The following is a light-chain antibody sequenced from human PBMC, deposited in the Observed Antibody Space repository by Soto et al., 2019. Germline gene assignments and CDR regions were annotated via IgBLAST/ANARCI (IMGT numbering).Light chain of an antibody. J-gene: IGLJ1*01. Sequence: QSVLTQPASVSGSPGQSITISCTGTSSDVGGYYYVSWYQHHPGKAPKLMIYEVSYRPSGVSNRFSGSKSGNTASLTISGLQAEDEADYYCSSYTSTSIPYVFGTGTKV. CDR2: EVS. V-gene: IGLV2-14*01. CDR1: SSDVGGYYY. CDR3: SSYTSTSIPYV.